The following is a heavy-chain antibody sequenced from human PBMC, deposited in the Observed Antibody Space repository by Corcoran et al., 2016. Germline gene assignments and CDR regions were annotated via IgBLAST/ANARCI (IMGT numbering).Heavy chain of an antibody. CDR3: GRGIISRFDY. D-gene: IGHD3-3*02. V-gene: IGHV1-18*01. J-gene: IGHJ4*02. CDR1: GYTAPNYG. Sequence: QVQLVQSGTEVKNPGASVKVSCKASGYTAPNYGISWVRQAPGQGLEWMGWISTYNGNTKYAQNLLDRLTMTADTSTNTAYMELRSLKSDDTAVYYCGRGIISRFDYWGQGTLVAVSS. CDR2: ISTYNGNT.